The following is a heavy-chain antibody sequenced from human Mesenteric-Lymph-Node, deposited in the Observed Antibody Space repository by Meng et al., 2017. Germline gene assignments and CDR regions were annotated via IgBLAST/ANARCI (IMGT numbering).Heavy chain of an antibody. D-gene: IGHD2-15*01. J-gene: IGHJ4*02. CDR2: SRNKVNSYST. Sequence: GESLKISCAASGFTISGHFMDWVRQAPGKGLEWVGRSRNKVNSYSTEYAASVAGRFSISRDESKNSLYLQMNSLKSEDTAVYYCAKDLSGVGFQDGYWGQGTLVTVSS. V-gene: IGHV3-72*01. CDR1: GFTISGHF. CDR3: AKDLSGVGFQDGY.